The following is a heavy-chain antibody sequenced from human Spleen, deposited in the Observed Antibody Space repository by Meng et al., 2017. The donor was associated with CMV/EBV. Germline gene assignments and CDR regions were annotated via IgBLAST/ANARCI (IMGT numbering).Heavy chain of an antibody. CDR3: ARDPATNWGGQALDS. CDR2: ISGDGSST. CDR1: GVTFSTSW. J-gene: IGHJ5*01. Sequence: SGVTFSTSWMHWVRQAPGKGLVWVSRISGDGSSTNYADSVKGRFTISRDNARNTLYLQMDSLRAEDTAVYYCARDPATNWGGQALDSWGQGALVTVSS. D-gene: IGHD7-27*01. V-gene: IGHV3-74*01.